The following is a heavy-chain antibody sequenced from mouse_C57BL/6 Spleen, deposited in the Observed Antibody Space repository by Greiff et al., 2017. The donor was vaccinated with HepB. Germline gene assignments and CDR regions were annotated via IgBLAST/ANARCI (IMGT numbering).Heavy chain of an antibody. Sequence: EVNLVESGGGLVKPGGSLKLSCAASGFTFSSYAMSWVRQTPEKRLEWVATISDGGSYTYYPDNVKGRFTISRDNAKNNLYLQMSHLKSEDTAMYYCARGDGGFDYWGQGTTLTVSS. V-gene: IGHV5-4*03. J-gene: IGHJ2*01. CDR2: ISDGGSYT. CDR3: ARGDGGFDY. D-gene: IGHD1-1*01. CDR1: GFTFSSYA.